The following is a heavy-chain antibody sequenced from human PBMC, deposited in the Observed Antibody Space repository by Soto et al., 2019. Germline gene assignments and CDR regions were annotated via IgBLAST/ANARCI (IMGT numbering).Heavy chain of an antibody. Sequence: ASVKVSCKASGYTFTSYGISWVRQAPGQGLEWMGWISAYNGNTNYAQKLQGRVTMTTDTSTSTAYMELRSLRSDDTAVYYCARFSPNDYYDSSGYQALGMDVWGQGTTVTVSS. J-gene: IGHJ6*02. CDR1: GYTFTSYG. CDR2: ISAYNGNT. CDR3: ARFSPNDYYDSSGYQALGMDV. D-gene: IGHD3-22*01. V-gene: IGHV1-18*01.